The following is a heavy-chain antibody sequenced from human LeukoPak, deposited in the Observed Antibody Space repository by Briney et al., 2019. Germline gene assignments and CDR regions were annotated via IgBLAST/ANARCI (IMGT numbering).Heavy chain of an antibody. J-gene: IGHJ3*02. CDR2: INHSGST. D-gene: IGHD3-22*01. CDR1: GGSFSGYY. CDR3: AGGGIYYDSSGYRDAFDI. Sequence: SETLSLTCAVYGGSFSGYYWSWIRQPPGKGLEWIGKINHSGSTNYNPSLKSRVTIPVDTSKNQFSLKLSSVTAADTAVYYCAGGGIYYDSSGYRDAFDIWGQGTMVTVSS. V-gene: IGHV4-34*01.